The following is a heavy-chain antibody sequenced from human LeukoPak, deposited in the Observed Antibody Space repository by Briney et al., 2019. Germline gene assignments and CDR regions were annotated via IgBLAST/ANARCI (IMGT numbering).Heavy chain of an antibody. CDR3: ARDGGYGYYYYYGMDV. Sequence: GGSLRLSCAASGFTVSSNYMSWVRQAPGKGLEWGSVIYSGGSTYYADSVKGRFTISRDNSKNTLYLQMNSLRAEDTAVYYCARDGGYGYYYYYGMDVWGQGNTVTVSS. J-gene: IGHJ6*02. CDR2: IYSGGST. V-gene: IGHV3-66*01. CDR1: GFTVSSNY. D-gene: IGHD5-12*01.